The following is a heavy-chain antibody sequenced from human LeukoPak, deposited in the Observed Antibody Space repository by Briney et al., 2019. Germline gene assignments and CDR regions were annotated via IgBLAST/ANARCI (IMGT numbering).Heavy chain of an antibody. Sequence: ASVKVSCKDSVYTFTSYGISWVRQAPGQGLEWMGWISACNGNTNYAQKLQGRVTMTTDTSTSTAYMELRSLRSDDTAVYYCARDKLGVYSMDVWGKGTTVTVSS. CDR1: VYTFTSYG. V-gene: IGHV1-18*01. CDR2: ISACNGNT. D-gene: IGHD2-8*01. J-gene: IGHJ6*03. CDR3: ARDKLGVYSMDV.